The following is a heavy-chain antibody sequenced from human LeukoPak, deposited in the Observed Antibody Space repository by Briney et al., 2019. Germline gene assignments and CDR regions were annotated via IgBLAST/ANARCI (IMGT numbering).Heavy chain of an antibody. D-gene: IGHD1-14*01. CDR1: GGTINSYS. J-gene: IGHJ3*02. V-gene: IGHV4-4*07. CDR2: IYSSGST. CDR3: ASQGTWCDAFDI. Sequence: PSETLSLTCTASGGTINSYSWSWIRQPPGKGLEWIGRIYSSGSTNYNPSLRSRVTMSVDTYKSHFSVKLRSVTAGATAMYYCASQGTWCDAFDIWGQGTMVTVSS.